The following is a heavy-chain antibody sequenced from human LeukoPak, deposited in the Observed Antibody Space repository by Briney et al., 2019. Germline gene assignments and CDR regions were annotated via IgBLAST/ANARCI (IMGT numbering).Heavy chain of an antibody. J-gene: IGHJ4*02. V-gene: IGHV4-39*01. D-gene: IGHD1-26*01. CDR3: ARTVGATLDY. Sequence: PSETLSLTCTVSGGSISSSSYYWGWIRQPPGKGLEWIGSIYYSGSTYYNPSLKSRVTISVDTSENQFSLKLSSATAADTAVYYCARTVGATLDYWGQGTLVTVSS. CDR2: IYYSGST. CDR1: GGSISSSSYY.